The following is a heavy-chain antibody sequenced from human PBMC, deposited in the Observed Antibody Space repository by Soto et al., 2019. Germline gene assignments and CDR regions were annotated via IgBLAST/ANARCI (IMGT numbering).Heavy chain of an antibody. Sequence: QVQLEQSEGEVKKPGASVKVSCKASGYTFSTYGISWVRQAPGQGLAWMGWISVDNGNTKYAQKLQGRVTMTTDTSTSTAYVELRSLRSDDPAVYYCARGYLDSAYEGFAYWGQGTLVTVSS. CDR2: ISVDNGNT. J-gene: IGHJ4*02. CDR1: GYTFSTYG. D-gene: IGHD5-12*01. V-gene: IGHV1-18*01. CDR3: ARGYLDSAYEGFAY.